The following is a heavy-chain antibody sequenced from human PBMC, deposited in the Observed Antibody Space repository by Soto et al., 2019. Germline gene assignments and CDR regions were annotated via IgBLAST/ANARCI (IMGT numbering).Heavy chain of an antibody. J-gene: IGHJ6*02. CDR3: AIRLKRRVPAAIRSYYYYGMDV. D-gene: IGHD2-2*02. CDR2: TNPIFGTA. CDR1: GGTFSSYA. Sequence: QVQLVQSGAEVKKPGYSVKVSCKASGGTFSSYAISWVRQASAQGLEWMGGTNPIFGTANYAQKFQGRVTITADESTSTAYMELSSLRSEDTAVYYCAIRLKRRVPAAIRSYYYYGMDVWGQGTTVTVSS. V-gene: IGHV1-69*01.